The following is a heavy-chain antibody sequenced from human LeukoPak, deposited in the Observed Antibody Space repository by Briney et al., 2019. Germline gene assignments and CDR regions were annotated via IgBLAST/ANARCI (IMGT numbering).Heavy chain of an antibody. Sequence: GESLKISCEASGYSFTSYWIGWVRQMPGKGLEWMGIIYPGDSDTRYSPSFQGQVTISADKSINTAYLQWSSLKASDTAMYYCARPGYSSPYYFDYWGQGTLVTVSS. J-gene: IGHJ4*02. D-gene: IGHD6-13*01. CDR3: ARPGYSSPYYFDY. V-gene: IGHV5-51*01. CDR2: IYPGDSDT. CDR1: GYSFTSYW.